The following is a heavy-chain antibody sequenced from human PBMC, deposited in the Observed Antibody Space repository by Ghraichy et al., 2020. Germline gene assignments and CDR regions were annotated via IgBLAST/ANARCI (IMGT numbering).Heavy chain of an antibody. CDR1: GGSISSSSYY. CDR3: ARHVGLIAAAGNFVPSWFDP. V-gene: IGHV4-39*01. D-gene: IGHD6-13*01. Sequence: SETLSLTCTVSGGSISSSSYYWGWIRQPPGKGLEWIGSIYYSGSTYYNPSLKSRVTISVDTSKNQFSLKLRSVTAAETAVYYCARHVGLIAAAGNFVPSWFDPWGQGTLVTVSS. J-gene: IGHJ5*02. CDR2: IYYSGST.